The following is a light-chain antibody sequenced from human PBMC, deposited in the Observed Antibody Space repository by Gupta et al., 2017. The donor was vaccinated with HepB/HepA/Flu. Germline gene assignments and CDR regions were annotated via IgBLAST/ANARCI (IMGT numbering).Light chain of an antibody. Sequence: QSVITQPPSASGAPGQRVTISCSGSCSNIGSNPVNWYQQLPGTAPKLLIYGNNQRPSGVPDRVSGSKSGTAASLAISGLQSEDEADYYCATWDDSLNGYVVGSGTKVTVL. V-gene: IGLV1-44*01. J-gene: IGLJ1*01. CDR2: GNN. CDR1: CSNIGSNP. CDR3: ATWDDSLNGYV.